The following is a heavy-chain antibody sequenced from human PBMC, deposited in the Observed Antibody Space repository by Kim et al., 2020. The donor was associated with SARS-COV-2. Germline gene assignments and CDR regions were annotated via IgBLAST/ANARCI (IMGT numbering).Heavy chain of an antibody. V-gene: IGHV3-74*01. CDR2: ISSDGSIR. J-gene: IGHJ6*02. Sequence: GGSLRLSCAVSRFTFNNYWINWVRHAPGKGLVWVSRISSDGSIRNYADSVKGRFTMSRDNAENTLYLQMNSLRAEDTAVYYCARGFFRDGFDVWGQGTTVTVPS. D-gene: IGHD3-10*01. CDR3: ARGFFRDGFDV. CDR1: RFTFNNYW.